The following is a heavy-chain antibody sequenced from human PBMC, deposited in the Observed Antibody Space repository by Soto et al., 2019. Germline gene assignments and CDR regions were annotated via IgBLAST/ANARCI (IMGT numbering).Heavy chain of an antibody. J-gene: IGHJ4*02. D-gene: IGHD6-19*01. CDR2: IYYSGST. V-gene: IGHV4-59*08. Sequence: SETLSLTCTVSGGSISSYYWSWIRQPPGKGLEWIGYIYYSGSTNYNPSLKSRVTISVDTSKNQFSLKLSSVTAADTAVYYCARFDGSDSSGWYGSDYFDYWGQGTLVTVSS. CDR1: GGSISSYY. CDR3: ARFDGSDSSGWYGSDYFDY.